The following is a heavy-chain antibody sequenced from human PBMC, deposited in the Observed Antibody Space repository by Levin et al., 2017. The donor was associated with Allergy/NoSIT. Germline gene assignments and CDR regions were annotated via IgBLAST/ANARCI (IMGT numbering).Heavy chain of an antibody. Sequence: GESLKISCAASGFTFSSYSMNWVRQAPGKGLEWVSSISSSSSYIYYADSVKGRFTISRDNAKNSLYLQMISLRAEDTAVYYCARAPTHDYGDYHFDYWGQGTLVTVSS. D-gene: IGHD4-17*01. CDR2: ISSSSSYI. J-gene: IGHJ4*02. CDR1: GFTFSSYS. V-gene: IGHV3-21*01. CDR3: ARAPTHDYGDYHFDY.